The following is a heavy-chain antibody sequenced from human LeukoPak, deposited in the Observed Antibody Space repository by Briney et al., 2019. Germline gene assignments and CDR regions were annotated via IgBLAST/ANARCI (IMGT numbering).Heavy chain of an antibody. D-gene: IGHD2-2*01. Sequence: SETLSLTCAVYGGSFSGYFWSWIRQPPGKGLEWIGEINHSGSTNYNPSLKSRVTISVDTSKNQFSLKLSSVTAADTAVYYCARHRYGSDTSCFGFWGQGTLATVSS. CDR2: INHSGST. J-gene: IGHJ4*02. CDR3: ARHRYGSDTSCFGF. CDR1: GGSFSGYF. V-gene: IGHV4-34*01.